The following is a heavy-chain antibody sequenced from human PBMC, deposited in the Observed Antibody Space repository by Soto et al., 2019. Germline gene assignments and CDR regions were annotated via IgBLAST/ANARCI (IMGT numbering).Heavy chain of an antibody. CDR3: ARDRRYYDILTGYQDAFDI. V-gene: IGHV3-33*01. Sequence: GGSLRLSCAASGFTFSSYGMHWVRQAPGKGLEWVAVIWYDGSNKYYADSVKGRFTISRDNSKKTLYLQMNSLRAEDTAVYYCARDRRYYDILTGYQDAFDIWGQGTMVTVSS. CDR1: GFTFSSYG. CDR2: IWYDGSNK. D-gene: IGHD3-9*01. J-gene: IGHJ3*02.